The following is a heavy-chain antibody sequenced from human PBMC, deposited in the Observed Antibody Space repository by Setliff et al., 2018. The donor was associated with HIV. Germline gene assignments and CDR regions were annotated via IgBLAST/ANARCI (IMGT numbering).Heavy chain of an antibody. CDR3: ARDDSNGNTDAFDI. Sequence: PGGSLRLSCIASGFSFNNYYMTWVRQAPGKGLEWVGNIKSDGTEKNYADSVRGRFAISRDNTKNSLYLQMTSLRAEDTAVYYCARDDSNGNTDAFDIWGQGTTVTVSS. CDR1: GFSFNNYY. D-gene: IGHD5-18*01. V-gene: IGHV3-7*03. J-gene: IGHJ3*02. CDR2: IKSDGTEK.